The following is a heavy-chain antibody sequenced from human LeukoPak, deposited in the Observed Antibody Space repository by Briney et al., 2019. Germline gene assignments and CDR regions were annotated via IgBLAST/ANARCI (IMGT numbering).Heavy chain of an antibody. D-gene: IGHD4-23*01. CDR1: GFTFSSYE. J-gene: IGHJ3*02. CDR2: ISHSGDTI. V-gene: IGHV3-48*03. Sequence: GGSLRLSCAASGFTFSSYEMNWVRQAPGKGLEWVSSISHSGDTIWYADSVKGRFTISRDNAKNSLYLQMNSLRAEDTAVYYCARQRTVVTSRAFDIWGQGTMVTVSS. CDR3: ARQRTVVTSRAFDI.